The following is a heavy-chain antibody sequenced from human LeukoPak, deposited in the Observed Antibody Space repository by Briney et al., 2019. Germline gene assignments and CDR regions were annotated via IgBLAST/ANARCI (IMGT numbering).Heavy chain of an antibody. V-gene: IGHV3-33*01. CDR2: IWYDGSNK. CDR3: ASWGPDKRFDY. Sequence: PGRSLRLSCAASGFTFSSHGMHWVRQAPGKGLEWVAVIWYDGSNKYYADSVKGRFTISRDNSKNTLFLEMNSLRAEDTAVYYCASWGPDKRFDYWGQGALVTVSS. CDR1: GFTFSSHG. J-gene: IGHJ4*02. D-gene: IGHD3-16*01.